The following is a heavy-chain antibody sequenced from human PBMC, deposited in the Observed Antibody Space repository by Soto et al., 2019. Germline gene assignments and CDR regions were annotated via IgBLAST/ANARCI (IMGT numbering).Heavy chain of an antibody. Sequence: EVQLVESGGGLVQPGGSLRLSCVTSGFTFGTYWMNWVRQAPGRGLEWVANINQDGSQKYYVDSVKGRFTTSRDNAKNSLYVQMNDLRAEDTGVYYCARGTVPPGLDYWGQGALVTVSS. J-gene: IGHJ4*02. CDR1: GFTFGTYW. CDR2: INQDGSQK. CDR3: ARGTVPPGLDY. D-gene: IGHD4-17*01. V-gene: IGHV3-7*04.